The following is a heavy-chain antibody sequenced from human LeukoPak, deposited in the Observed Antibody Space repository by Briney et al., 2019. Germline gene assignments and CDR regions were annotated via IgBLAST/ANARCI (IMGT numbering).Heavy chain of an antibody. D-gene: IGHD5-18*01. CDR3: AREGGYSYGDAPLHFDY. V-gene: IGHV4-61*02. CDR2: ISTSGST. Sequence: SETLSLTCTVSGGSISRGSYYWSWIRQPAGNGLEWIGRISTSGSTNYNPSLKSRVTISVDTSKNQFSLNLSSVTAADTAVYYCAREGGYSYGDAPLHFDYWGQGTLVTVSS. CDR1: GGSISRGSYY. J-gene: IGHJ4*02.